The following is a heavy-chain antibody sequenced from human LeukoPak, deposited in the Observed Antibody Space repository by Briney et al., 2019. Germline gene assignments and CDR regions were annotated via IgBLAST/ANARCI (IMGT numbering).Heavy chain of an antibody. J-gene: IGHJ4*02. V-gene: IGHV1-18*01. Sequence: GASVKVPCEASGYTLTYNNISWVRQAPGQGLEWMGWINTKNGDTNYAQKLQGRVTMTTDTSTNTAYMELRSLRSDDTAVYYCARPFIETPSLGALDYWGQGTLVTVSS. CDR2: INTKNGDT. CDR1: GYTLTYNN. CDR3: ARPFIETPSLGALDY. D-gene: IGHD4-23*01.